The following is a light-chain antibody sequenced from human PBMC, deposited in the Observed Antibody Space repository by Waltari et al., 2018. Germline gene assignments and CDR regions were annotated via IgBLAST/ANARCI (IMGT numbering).Light chain of an antibody. CDR3: QQYYSAPYT. J-gene: IGKJ2*01. CDR1: QSVLYSSNNKNY. CDR2: WAS. V-gene: IGKV4-1*01. Sequence: DIVMTQSPDSLDVSLGERATIHCKSSQSVLYSSNNKNYLTWYQQKPGQPPKLLIYWASTRESGVPDRFSGSASGTDFTLTISSLQAEDVAVYYCQQYYSAPYTFGQGTKLEIK.